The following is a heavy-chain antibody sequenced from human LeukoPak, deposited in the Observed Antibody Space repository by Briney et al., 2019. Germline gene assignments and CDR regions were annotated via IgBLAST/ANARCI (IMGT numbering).Heavy chain of an antibody. CDR2: IYSGGST. CDR1: GFTVSSNY. Sequence: PGGSLRLSCAASGFTVSSNYMSWVRQAPGKGLEWVSVIYSGGSTYYADSVKGRFTISRDNSKNTLYLQMNSLRAEDTAVYYCARSVSPSSIAAHDAFDIWGQGTMVTVSS. CDR3: ARSVSPSSIAAHDAFDI. J-gene: IGHJ3*02. D-gene: IGHD6-6*01. V-gene: IGHV3-53*01.